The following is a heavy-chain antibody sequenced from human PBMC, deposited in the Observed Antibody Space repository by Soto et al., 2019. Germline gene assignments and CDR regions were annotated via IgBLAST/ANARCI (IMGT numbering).Heavy chain of an antibody. CDR2: IYSSGST. D-gene: IGHD3-3*01. CDR1: GGSISTGY. Sequence: SETLSLTCPVSGGSISTGYWNWIRQPAGKGLEWIGRIYSSGSTTYNPSLKSRVTMSVDTSKNQFSLKLNSVTAADTAVYYCAREHDFCRWEHQFVYWGQGTLVTVSS. J-gene: IGHJ4*02. V-gene: IGHV4-4*07. CDR3: AREHDFCRWEHQFVY.